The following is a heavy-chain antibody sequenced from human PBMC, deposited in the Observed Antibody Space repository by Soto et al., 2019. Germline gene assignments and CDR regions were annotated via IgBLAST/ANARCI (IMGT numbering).Heavy chain of an antibody. CDR1: GFTITKCA. V-gene: IGHV3-30*01. CDR2: VGSDGTHR. Sequence: QVRLVESGGGVVRPGGSLRLSCAASGFTITKCAIHGIRQAPGKGLEGVGVVGSDGTHRYYADAVRGRFTISRETSENTVLPQMDSPTTEDTALYSGARDSIVGSPDDFDTWGQGTLVTVSS. J-gene: IGHJ4*02. D-gene: IGHD1-26*01. CDR3: ARDSIVGSPDDFDT.